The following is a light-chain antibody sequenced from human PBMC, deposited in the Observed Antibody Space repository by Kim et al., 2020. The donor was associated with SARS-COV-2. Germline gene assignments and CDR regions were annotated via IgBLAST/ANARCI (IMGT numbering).Light chain of an antibody. CDR1: QIVCSNC. CDR3: QEYDDSPPWT. J-gene: IGKJ1*01. Sequence: PGEGATRSCRASQIVCSNCVAWYQQKPGQTPRRIIHSASRRATGIPERFSGSGSGTDFTLTISRLEPEDFAVYYCQEYDDSPPWTFGQGTKVDIK. V-gene: IGKV3-20*01. CDR2: SAS.